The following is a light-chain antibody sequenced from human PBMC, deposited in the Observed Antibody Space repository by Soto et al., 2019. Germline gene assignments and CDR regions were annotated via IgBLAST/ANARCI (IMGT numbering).Light chain of an antibody. V-gene: IGKV1-39*01. Sequence: DIDVTQSPSSLSASVGDRVTITCRASQSISSYVNWYQQKPGKAPKLLIYAASSLQSGFPSRFSGSGSGTDFTLTISSLQPEDFATYYCQQSYSTPYTFGQGTNLEIK. J-gene: IGKJ2*01. CDR3: QQSYSTPYT. CDR2: AAS. CDR1: QSISSY.